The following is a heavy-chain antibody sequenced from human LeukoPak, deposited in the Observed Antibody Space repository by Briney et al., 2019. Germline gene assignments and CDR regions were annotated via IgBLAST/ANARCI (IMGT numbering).Heavy chain of an antibody. D-gene: IGHD1-26*01. Sequence: ASVKVSCKVSGHTLTDLSTHWARQAPGRGLEWMGGIDPEDGETIYAQKFQGRVTMTEDTSTDTAYMELSSLRSEDTAVYYCATGGIYSLLDYWGQGTLVTVSS. CDR3: ATGGIYSLLDY. V-gene: IGHV1-24*01. CDR1: GHTLTDLS. CDR2: IDPEDGET. J-gene: IGHJ4*02.